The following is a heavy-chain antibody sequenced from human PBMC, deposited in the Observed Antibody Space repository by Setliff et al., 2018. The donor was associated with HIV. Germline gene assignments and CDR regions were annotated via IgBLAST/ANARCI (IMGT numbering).Heavy chain of an antibody. CDR1: GGSISTINW. J-gene: IGHJ3*02. CDR2: IYHTGST. V-gene: IGHV4-4*02. D-gene: IGHD1-1*01. CDR3: ASAPEPRGGVFNI. Sequence: SETLSLTCAVSGGSISTINWWNWVRQPPGKGLEWIGEIYHTGSTHYNPSLKSRLTISVDKSKNQFSLKLSSVTVAYTAVYYCASAPEPRGGVFNIWGQGTMVTVSS.